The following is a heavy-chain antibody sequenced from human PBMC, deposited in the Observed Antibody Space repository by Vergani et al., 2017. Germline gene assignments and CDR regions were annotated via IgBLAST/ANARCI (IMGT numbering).Heavy chain of an antibody. Sequence: QVQLQQWGAGLLKPSETLSLTCAVYGGSFSGYYWSWIRQPPGKGLEWIGEINHSGSTNYNPSLKSRVTISVDTSKNQFSLKLSSVTAADTAVYYCARLIAARSYYYYYGMDVWGQGTTVTVSS. V-gene: IGHV4-34*01. D-gene: IGHD6-13*01. CDR1: GGSFSGYY. CDR3: ARLIAARSYYYYYGMDV. J-gene: IGHJ6*02. CDR2: INHSGST.